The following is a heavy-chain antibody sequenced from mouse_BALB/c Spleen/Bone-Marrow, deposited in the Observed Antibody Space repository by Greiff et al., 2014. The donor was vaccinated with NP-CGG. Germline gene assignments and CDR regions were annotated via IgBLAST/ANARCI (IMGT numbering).Heavy chain of an antibody. CDR2: IYPGDGDT. CDR1: GYAFSTYW. Sequence: QVQLQQSGAELVRPESSVKISCKASGYAFSTYWMIWVKQRPGQGLEWIGQIYPGDGDTNYNGKFKGKATLTADKSSSTAYMQLSSLTPEGSAVYFCARGARSAMDYWGQGTSVTVSS. V-gene: IGHV1-80*01. CDR3: ARGARSAMDY. J-gene: IGHJ4*01.